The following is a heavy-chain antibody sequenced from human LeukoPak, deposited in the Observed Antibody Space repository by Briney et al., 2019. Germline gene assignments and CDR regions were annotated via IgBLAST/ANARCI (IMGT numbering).Heavy chain of an antibody. CDR1: GGSISNSY. V-gene: IGHV4-59*01. CDR3: ARGGPWERGDV. D-gene: IGHD1-26*01. J-gene: IGHJ3*01. CDR2: IYYSGST. Sequence: SETLSLTCTVSGGSISNSYWSWIRQPPGKGLEWIGYIYYSGSTNYNPSLKSRVTISIDTSKNQFYMKLSSVTAADTALYYCARGGPWERGDVWGQGTMATVSS.